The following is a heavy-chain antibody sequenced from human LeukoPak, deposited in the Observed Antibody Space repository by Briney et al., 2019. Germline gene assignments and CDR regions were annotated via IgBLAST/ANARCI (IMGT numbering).Heavy chain of an antibody. CDR3: AKGPGYSYGFYYYYMDV. V-gene: IGHV3-33*06. D-gene: IGHD5-18*01. CDR2: IWYDGSNK. Sequence: GRSLRLSCAASGFTFSSYGMHWVRQAPGKGLEWVAVIWYDGSNKYYADSVKGRFTISRDNSKNTLYLQMNSLRAEDTAVYYCAKGPGYSYGFYYYYMDVWGQGTLVTVSS. J-gene: IGHJ6*03. CDR1: GFTFSSYG.